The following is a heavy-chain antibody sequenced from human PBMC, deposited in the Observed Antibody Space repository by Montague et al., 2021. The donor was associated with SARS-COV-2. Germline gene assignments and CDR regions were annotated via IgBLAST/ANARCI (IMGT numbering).Heavy chain of an antibody. J-gene: IGHJ5*02. Sequence: TLSLTCSVSGGSISSGSYYWSWIRQPAGKGLEWIGRIYTSGGANYNPSLHSRVTISVDTSKNQFSLNLTSVTAADTAVYYCARAALPGRKNWFDPWGQGTLVTVSS. CDR3: ARAALPGRKNWFDP. V-gene: IGHV4-61*02. CDR2: IYTSGGA. D-gene: IGHD2-2*01. CDR1: GGSISSGSYY.